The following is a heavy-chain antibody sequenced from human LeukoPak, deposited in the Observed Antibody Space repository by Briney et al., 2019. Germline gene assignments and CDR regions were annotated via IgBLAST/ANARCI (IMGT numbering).Heavy chain of an antibody. D-gene: IGHD2-21*02. CDR2: IYTSRST. V-gene: IGHV4-61*02. Sequence: SQTLSLTCTVSDGSIISGSYYWSWIRQPAGKVLGWIGLIYTSRSTNYNPSLKSRVTISVDTSKNQFSLKLSSVTAADTGVYYCARFSATRKYCGGDCYSSWGQGTLVTVSS. J-gene: IGHJ4*02. CDR3: ARFSATRKYCGGDCYSS. CDR1: DGSIISGSYY.